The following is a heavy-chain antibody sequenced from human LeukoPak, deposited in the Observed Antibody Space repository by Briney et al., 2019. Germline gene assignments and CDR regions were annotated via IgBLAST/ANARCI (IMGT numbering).Heavy chain of an antibody. CDR2: IIPILGIA. CDR3: AIAVAGLYFDY. CDR1: GGTFSSYA. V-gene: IGHV1-69*04. Sequence: SVKVSCKASGGTFSSYAISWVRQAPGQGLEWMGRIIPILGIANYAQRFQGRVTITADKSTSTAYMELSSLRSEDTAVYYCAIAVAGLYFDYWGQGTLVTVSS. D-gene: IGHD6-19*01. J-gene: IGHJ4*02.